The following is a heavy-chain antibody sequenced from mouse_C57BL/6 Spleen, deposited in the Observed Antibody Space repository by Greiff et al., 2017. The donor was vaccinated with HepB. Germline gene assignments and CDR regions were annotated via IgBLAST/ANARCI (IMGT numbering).Heavy chain of an antibody. J-gene: IGHJ2*01. CDR1: GYTFTEYT. Sequence: VMLVESGAELVKPGASVKLSCKASGYTFTEYTIHWVKQRPGQGLEWIGWFYPGSGSIKYNEKFKDKATLTADKSSSTVYMELSRLTSEDSAVYFCARHEDRNYGNYFDYWGQGTTLTVSS. D-gene: IGHD1-1*01. CDR2: FYPGSGSI. V-gene: IGHV1-62-2*01. CDR3: ARHEDRNYGNYFDY.